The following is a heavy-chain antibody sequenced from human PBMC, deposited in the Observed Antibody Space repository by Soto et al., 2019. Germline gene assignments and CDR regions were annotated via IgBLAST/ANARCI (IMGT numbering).Heavy chain of an antibody. V-gene: IGHV3-30-3*01. CDR2: TSYDGSTK. J-gene: IGHJ6*02. CDR3: ARDVTYYYDSSGYYPRDAYYYYGMDV. Sequence: GGSLRLSCAASGFTFSKYTMHWVRQAPGKGLEWVAVTSYDGSTKYYADSVKGRFTISRDNYKNTLYLQMNSLRAEDTAVYYCARDVTYYYDSSGYYPRDAYYYYGMDVWGQGTTVTVSS. D-gene: IGHD3-22*01. CDR1: GFTFSKYT.